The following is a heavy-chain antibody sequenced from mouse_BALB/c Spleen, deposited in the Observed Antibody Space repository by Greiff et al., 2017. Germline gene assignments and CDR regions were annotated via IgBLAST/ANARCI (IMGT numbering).Heavy chain of an antibody. CDR3: ARSGRYDYFDY. V-gene: IGHV1-63*02. CDR2: IYPGGGYT. J-gene: IGHJ2*01. D-gene: IGHD2-14*01. CDR1: GYTFTNYW. Sequence: QVQLQQSGAELVRPGTSVKISCKASGYTFTNYWLGWVKQRPGHGLEWIGDIYPGGGYTNYNEKFKGKATLTADTSSSTAYMQLSSLTSEDSAVYFCARSGRYDYFDYWGQGTTLTVSS.